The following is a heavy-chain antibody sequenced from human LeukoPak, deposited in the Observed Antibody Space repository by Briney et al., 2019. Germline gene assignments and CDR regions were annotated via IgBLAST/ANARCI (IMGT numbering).Heavy chain of an antibody. CDR2: IRSDGSNK. V-gene: IGHV3-30*02. D-gene: IGHD6-19*01. Sequence: GGSLRLTCEASGFTFSTYGMSWVRQAPGKGLEWMAFIRSDGSNKYYADSVKGRFTISRDNSKNTLYLQMNSLRAEDTAVYYCARILDSAWGELGYWGQGTLATVSS. J-gene: IGHJ4*02. CDR1: GFTFSTYG. CDR3: ARILDSAWGELGY.